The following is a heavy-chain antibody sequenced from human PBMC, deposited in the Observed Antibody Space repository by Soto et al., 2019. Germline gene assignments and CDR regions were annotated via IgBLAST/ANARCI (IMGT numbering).Heavy chain of an antibody. CDR1: GGSFSGYY. J-gene: IGHJ4*02. CDR3: ATHLRVRGGIDY. CDR2: INHSGST. Sequence: QVQLQQWGAGLLKPSETLSLTCAVYGGSFSGYYWSWIRQPPGKGLEWIGEINHSGSTHYNPSLKSRVTISVDTSKNQFSLKLSSVTAADTAVYYCATHLRVRGGIDYWGQGTLVTVSS. D-gene: IGHD2-21*01. V-gene: IGHV4-34*01.